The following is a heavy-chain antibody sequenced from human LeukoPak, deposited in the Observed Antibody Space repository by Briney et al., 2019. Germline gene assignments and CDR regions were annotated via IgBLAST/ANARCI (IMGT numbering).Heavy chain of an antibody. D-gene: IGHD3-10*01. CDR3: ARVVYGSGSYFSSWSYYYYYMDV. J-gene: IGHJ6*03. V-gene: IGHV1-18*01. CDR2: ISAYNGNT. CDR1: GYTFTSYG. Sequence: ASVKVSCKASGYTFTSYGISWVRQAPGQGLEWMGWISAYNGNTNCAQKLQGRVTMTRNTSISTAYMELSSLRSEDTAVYYCARVVYGSGSYFSSWSYYYYYMDVWGKGTTVTISS.